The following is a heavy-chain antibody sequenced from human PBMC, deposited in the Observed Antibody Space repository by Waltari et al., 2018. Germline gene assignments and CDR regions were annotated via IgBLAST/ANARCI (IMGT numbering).Heavy chain of an antibody. J-gene: IGHJ3*02. D-gene: IGHD3-10*01. V-gene: IGHV1-69*04. CDR3: ARARGTDYTWFPRDAFDI. CDR2: MIPILAVA. CDR1: GGTFSSYA. Sequence: QVQLVQSGAEVKKPGSSVKVACKASGGTFSSYAISWVRQAPGHGLEWMGGMIPILAVANYAHKCQGRVTSTADDSTSTAYMELRSLRSEDTAVYYWARARGTDYTWFPRDAFDIWGQGTMVTVSS.